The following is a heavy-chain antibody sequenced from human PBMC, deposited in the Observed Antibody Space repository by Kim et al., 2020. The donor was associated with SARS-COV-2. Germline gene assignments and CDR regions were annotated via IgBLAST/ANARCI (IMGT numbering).Heavy chain of an antibody. Sequence: GGSLRLSCTASGFTFGDYAMSWVRQAPGKGLEWVVFIRSKAYGGTTEYAASVKGRFTISRDDSKSIAYLQMNSLKTEDTAVYYCTRDLEYMGWFGESTAYYYYYYGMDVWGQGTTVTVSS. CDR1: GFTFGDYA. CDR2: IRSKAYGGTT. J-gene: IGHJ6*02. D-gene: IGHD3-10*01. V-gene: IGHV3-49*04. CDR3: TRDLEYMGWFGESTAYYYYYYGMDV.